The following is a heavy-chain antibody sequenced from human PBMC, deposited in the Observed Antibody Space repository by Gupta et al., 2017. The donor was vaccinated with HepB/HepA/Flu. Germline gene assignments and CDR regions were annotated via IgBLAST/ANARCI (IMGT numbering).Heavy chain of an antibody. V-gene: IGHV3-33*01. CDR3: ARDRAFYMDV. Sequence: QVQLVESGGGVVQPGRSLRLSCTASGFIFYTHGMHWVRQAPGKGLEWVALIWYDGSHKYYADSVKGRFTISRDDSKNTVYLEVNSLRAEDTAMYYCARDRAFYMDVWGKGTTVTVSS. CDR2: IWYDGSHK. J-gene: IGHJ6*03. CDR1: GFIFYTHG.